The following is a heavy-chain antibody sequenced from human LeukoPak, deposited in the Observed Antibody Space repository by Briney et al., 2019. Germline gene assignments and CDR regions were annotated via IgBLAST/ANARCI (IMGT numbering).Heavy chain of an antibody. V-gene: IGHV4-4*07. CDR2: IYTSGST. CDR3: ARGQRGEMATILPDY. D-gene: IGHD5-24*01. Sequence: SETLSLTCTVSGGSISSYYWSWIRQPAGKGLEWIGRIYTSGSTNYNPSLKSRVTISVDTSKNQFSLKLSSVTAADTAVYYCARGQRGEMATILPDYWGQGTLVTVSS. J-gene: IGHJ4*02. CDR1: GGSISSYY.